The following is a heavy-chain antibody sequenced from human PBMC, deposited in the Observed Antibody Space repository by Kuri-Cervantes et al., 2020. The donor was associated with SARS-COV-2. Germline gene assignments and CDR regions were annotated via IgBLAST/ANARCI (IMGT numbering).Heavy chain of an antibody. Sequence: ASVKVSCKTSGYTFTAYYVHWVRQAPGQGLEWMGRIHPNDGATNSAQKLQGRVTMTRDTSISTAYMELSRLRSDDTAVYYCARSYSYDSSGYVMDYWGRGTLVTVSS. CDR2: IHPNDGAT. J-gene: IGHJ4*02. D-gene: IGHD3-22*01. CDR1: GYTFTAYY. V-gene: IGHV1-2*06. CDR3: ARSYSYDSSGYVMDY.